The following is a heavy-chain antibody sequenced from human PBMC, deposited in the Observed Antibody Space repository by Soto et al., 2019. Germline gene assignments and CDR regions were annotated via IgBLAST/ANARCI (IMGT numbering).Heavy chain of an antibody. CDR2: IWYDGSNK. J-gene: IGHJ4*02. V-gene: IGHV3-33*01. D-gene: IGHD3-22*01. CDR3: ARPYYDSSGYYEYYFDY. CDR1: GFTFSSYG. Sequence: QVQLVESGGGVVQPGRSLRLSCAASGFTFSSYGMHWVRQAPGKGLEWVAVIWYDGSNKYYADSVKGRFTISRDNPKNTLYLQMNSLRAEDTAVYYCARPYYDSSGYYEYYFDYWGQGTLVTVSS.